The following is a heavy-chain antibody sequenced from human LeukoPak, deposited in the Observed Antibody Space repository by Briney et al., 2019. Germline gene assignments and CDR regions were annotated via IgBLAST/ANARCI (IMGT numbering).Heavy chain of an antibody. V-gene: IGHV4-59*08. Sequence: SETLSLTCTVSGGSISSYYWSWIRQPPGKGLEWIGYIYYSGSTNYNPSLKSRVTISVDTSKNQFSLKLSSATAADTAVYYCARQGGRWLQLIDYWGQGTLVTVSS. CDR2: IYYSGST. D-gene: IGHD5-24*01. J-gene: IGHJ4*02. CDR1: GGSISSYY. CDR3: ARQGGRWLQLIDY.